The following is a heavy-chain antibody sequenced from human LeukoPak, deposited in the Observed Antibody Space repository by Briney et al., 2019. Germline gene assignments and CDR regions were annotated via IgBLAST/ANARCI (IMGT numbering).Heavy chain of an antibody. CDR2: IKQDGSEK. D-gene: IGHD3-10*01. Sequence: GSLRLSCVASGFTFSGYWMSWVRQVPGKGLEWMANIKQDGSEKYYVDSVKGRSTISRDNAKNSLYLQMNSLRAEDTAVYYCARGTYYYGSGSPETGYWGQGTLVTVSS. V-gene: IGHV3-7*03. J-gene: IGHJ4*02. CDR1: GFTFSGYW. CDR3: ARGTYYYGSGSPETGY.